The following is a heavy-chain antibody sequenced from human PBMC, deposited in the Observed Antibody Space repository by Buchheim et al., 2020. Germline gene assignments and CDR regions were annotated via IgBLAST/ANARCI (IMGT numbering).Heavy chain of an antibody. V-gene: IGHV3-30*18. CDR1: AFTFSSYG. CDR2: ISYDGGST. D-gene: IGHD1-14*01. Sequence: QVQLVESGGGVVQPGSSLRLSCAASAFTFSSYGMHWVRQAPGKGLEWVAGISYDGGSTGYGDSVKGRFTISRDNSQNTLYLQMNSLRPEDTAVYYCAKDSGVGWEPIHKRYFDYWGQGTL. J-gene: IGHJ4*02. CDR3: AKDSGVGWEPIHKRYFDY.